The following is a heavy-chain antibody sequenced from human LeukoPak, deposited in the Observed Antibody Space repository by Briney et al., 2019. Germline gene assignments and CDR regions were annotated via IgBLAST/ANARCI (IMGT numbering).Heavy chain of an antibody. Sequence: GGSLRLSCAASGFTFSSYGMHWVRQAPGKGLEWVAVISYDGSNKYYADSVKGRFTISRDNSKNTLYLQMNSLRAEDTAVYYCAKERIYGDYPGRAFDIWGQGTMVTVSS. CDR2: ISYDGSNK. V-gene: IGHV3-30*18. J-gene: IGHJ3*02. CDR3: AKERIYGDYPGRAFDI. D-gene: IGHD4-17*01. CDR1: GFTFSSYG.